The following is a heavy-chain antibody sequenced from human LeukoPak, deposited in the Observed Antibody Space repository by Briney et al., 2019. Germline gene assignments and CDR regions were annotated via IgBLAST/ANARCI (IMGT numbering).Heavy chain of an antibody. CDR2: IYHSGST. D-gene: IGHD5-18*01. CDR3: ARGTIQLWVDYYYYYMDV. V-gene: IGHV4-38-2*02. CDR1: GYSINSGYY. J-gene: IGHJ6*03. Sequence: SETLSLTCTVSGYSINSGYYWGWIRPTPGKGLEWIGIIYHSGSTYYNPSLKSRVTVSVDTSTNQFSLKLSSVTAADTAVYYCARGTIQLWVDYYYYYMDVWGKGTTVTVSS.